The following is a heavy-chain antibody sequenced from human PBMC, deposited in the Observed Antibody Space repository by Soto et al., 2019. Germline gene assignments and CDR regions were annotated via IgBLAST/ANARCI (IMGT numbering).Heavy chain of an antibody. CDR2: INAGNGNT. V-gene: IGHV1-3*01. Sequence: NVSCKASGYTFTNYAMHWVRQAPGQRLEWMGWINAGNGNTKYSQKFQGRVTITRDTSASTAYMDLSSLRSEDTAVYYCARGPGGPDGPGDYWGQGTLVTVSS. CDR3: ARGPGGPDGPGDY. CDR1: GYTFTNYA. J-gene: IGHJ4*02. D-gene: IGHD2-15*01.